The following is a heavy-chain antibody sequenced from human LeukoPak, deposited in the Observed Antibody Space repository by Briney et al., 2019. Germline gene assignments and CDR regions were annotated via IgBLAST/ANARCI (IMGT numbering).Heavy chain of an antibody. CDR1: GYTFTSSW. V-gene: IGHV1-46*01. Sequence: ASLKVSCKASGYTFTSSWVHWVRQTPGPGLEWMGIINPSDGSTIYAQNFQGRVTMTRDTSTSTVYMELSSLRSDDTAVYYCARLYGAGTTDCWGQGTLVTVSS. CDR2: INPSDGST. J-gene: IGHJ4*02. D-gene: IGHD3-10*01. CDR3: ARLYGAGTTDC.